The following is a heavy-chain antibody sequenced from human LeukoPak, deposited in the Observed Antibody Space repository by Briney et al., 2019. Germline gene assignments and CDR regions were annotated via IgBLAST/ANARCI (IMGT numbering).Heavy chain of an antibody. D-gene: IGHD6-6*01. V-gene: IGHV3-30*04. Sequence: GGSLRLSCAASGFTLSNYAMHWVRQAPGKGLEWVALISYDGINKYYADSVKGRFTISRDNSKNTLYLQMNSLRAEDTAVYFCARDTGSSYLSSFDFWGQGTLVTVSS. CDR1: GFTLSNYA. J-gene: IGHJ4*02. CDR2: ISYDGINK. CDR3: ARDTGSSYLSSFDF.